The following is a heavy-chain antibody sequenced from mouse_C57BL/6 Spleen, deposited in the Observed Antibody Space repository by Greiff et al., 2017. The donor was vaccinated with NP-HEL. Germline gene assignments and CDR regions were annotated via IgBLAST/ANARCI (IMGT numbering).Heavy chain of an antibody. V-gene: IGHV1-64*01. CDR1: GYTFTSYW. CDR3: AKRGSSPYYYAMDY. J-gene: IGHJ4*01. Sequence: QVQLQQPGAELVKPGASVKLSCKASGYTFTSYWMHWVKQRPGQGLEWIGMIHPNSGSTNYNEKFKSKATLTVDKSSSTAYMQLSSLTSEDSAVDYCAKRGSSPYYYAMDYWGQGTSVTVSS. D-gene: IGHD1-1*01. CDR2: IHPNSGST.